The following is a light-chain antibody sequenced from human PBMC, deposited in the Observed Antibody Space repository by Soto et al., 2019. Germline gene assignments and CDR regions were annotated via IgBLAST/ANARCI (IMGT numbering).Light chain of an antibody. V-gene: IGKV1-39*01. CDR3: QQCYSTPYT. Sequence: DIQMTQSPSSLSASLGDRATITCRASQSITSSLNWYQQKPGKAPTLLIYAASSLPSGVPSRFSGSGSGTDFTLTISSLQPEDFATYYCQQCYSTPYTFGQGTKLEIK. CDR2: AAS. J-gene: IGKJ2*01. CDR1: QSITSS.